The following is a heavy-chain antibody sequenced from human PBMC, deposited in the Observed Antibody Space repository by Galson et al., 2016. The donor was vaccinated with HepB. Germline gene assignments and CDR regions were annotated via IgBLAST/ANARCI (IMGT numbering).Heavy chain of an antibody. D-gene: IGHD5-18*01. J-gene: IGHJ4*02. CDR3: ASERESGYNYGTLGY. CDR2: IWYDGSNI. V-gene: IGHV3-33*01. CDR1: GFTFSSYG. Sequence: SLRLSCAASGFTFSSYGLHWVRQAPGKGLEWVAVIWYDGSNIYYADSVKGRFTISRDNSKNTLYLQMNSLRAEDTAVYYCASERESGYNYGTLGYWGQGTLVTVSS.